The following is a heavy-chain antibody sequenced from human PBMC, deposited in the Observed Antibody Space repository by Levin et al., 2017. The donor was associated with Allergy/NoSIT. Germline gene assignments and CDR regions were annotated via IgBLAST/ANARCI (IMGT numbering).Heavy chain of an antibody. CDR3: ARGKSVVAQYYNWFDP. D-gene: IGHD2-15*01. V-gene: IGHV1-69*01. CDR2: IIPIFGTA. Sequence: KISCKASGGTFSSYAISWVRQAPGQGLEWMGGIIPIFGTANYAQKFQGRVTITADESTSTAYMELSSLRSEDTAVYYCARGKSVVAQYYNWFDPWGQGTLVTVSS. J-gene: IGHJ5*02. CDR1: GGTFSSYA.